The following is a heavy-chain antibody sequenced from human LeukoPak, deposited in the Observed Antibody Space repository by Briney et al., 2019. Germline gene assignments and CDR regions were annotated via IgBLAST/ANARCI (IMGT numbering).Heavy chain of an antibody. Sequence: ASLKVSCKASGYTFIGYWMHWVRQAPGQGLEWMGCININSGLTKYAHKFQGRVTLTRDTFISTAYMEVASLTSDDTAIYFCARENRSSGTYYGSNYYLDVWGKGTTVTVSS. J-gene: IGHJ6*03. CDR3: ARENRSSGTYYGSNYYLDV. CDR2: ININSGLT. CDR1: GYTFIGYW. D-gene: IGHD3-10*01. V-gene: IGHV1-2*07.